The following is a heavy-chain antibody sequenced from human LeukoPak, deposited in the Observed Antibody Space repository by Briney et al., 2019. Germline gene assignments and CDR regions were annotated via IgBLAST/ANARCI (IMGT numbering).Heavy chain of an antibody. CDR1: GFTFFNYG. CDR2: ISYDGDNK. J-gene: IGHJ4*02. V-gene: IGHV3-30*18. Sequence: GGSLRLSCAASGFTFFNYGMHWVRQAPGKGLEWVAVISYDGDNKFYADSVKGRFTISRDSSMNTLYLQMNSLRAEDTAVYYCAKAYYDTSAYYYTLDYWGQGTLVAVSS. CDR3: AKAYYDTSAYYYTLDY. D-gene: IGHD3-22*01.